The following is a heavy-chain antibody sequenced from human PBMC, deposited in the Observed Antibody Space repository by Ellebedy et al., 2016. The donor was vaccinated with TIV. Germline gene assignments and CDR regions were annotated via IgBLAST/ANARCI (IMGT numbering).Heavy chain of an antibody. V-gene: IGHV3-30*03. CDR3: VRSGRNIRYSSGWNDLDY. D-gene: IGHD6-19*01. CDR1: GFKFDDYG. J-gene: IGHJ4*02. Sequence: PGGSLRLSCVAAGFKFDDYGMHWVRQTPGKGLEWVAGVSYDGKNKYYADSVKGRFSISRDNAKNSVYLQMNSLRDEDTAVYYCVRSGRNIRYSSGWNDLDYWGQGALVTVSP. CDR2: VSYDGKNK.